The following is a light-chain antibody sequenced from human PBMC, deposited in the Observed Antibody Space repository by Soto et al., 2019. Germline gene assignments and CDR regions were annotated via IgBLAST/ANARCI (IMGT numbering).Light chain of an antibody. V-gene: IGKV1-5*01. CDR2: DAS. Sequence: DIQMTQSPSTLSASVGDRVTITCRASQSISSWLAWYQQKPGKAPKLLIYDASSLESGVPSRFSGSGSGTEFTLTIISLQPDDFATYYCQQYNSYSLYTFGQGTQREIK. J-gene: IGKJ2*01. CDR3: QQYNSYSLYT. CDR1: QSISSW.